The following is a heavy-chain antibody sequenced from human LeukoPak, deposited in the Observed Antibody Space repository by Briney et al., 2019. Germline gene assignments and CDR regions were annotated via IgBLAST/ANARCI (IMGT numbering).Heavy chain of an antibody. CDR3: ARVGSSSGWYHFDY. J-gene: IGHJ4*02. Sequence: SETLSLTCTVSGGSIGSYYWSWIRQPPGKGLEWIGYIYYSGSTNYNPSLKSRVTISVDTSKNQFSLKLSSVTAADTAVYYCARVGSSSGWYHFDYWGQGTLVTVSS. CDR1: GGSIGSYY. V-gene: IGHV4-59*01. CDR2: IYYSGST. D-gene: IGHD6-19*01.